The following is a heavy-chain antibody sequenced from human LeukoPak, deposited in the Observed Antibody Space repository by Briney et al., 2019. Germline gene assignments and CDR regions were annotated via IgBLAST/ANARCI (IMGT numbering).Heavy chain of an antibody. J-gene: IGHJ4*02. D-gene: IGHD3-22*01. CDR3: AKVPFDKSGYYYFDY. V-gene: IGHV3-23*01. Sequence: GESLRLSCVASGFAFDSYAMSWVRHGPGKGLEWVSDIRGSGVNKYYADSVKGRFTISRDNSKNTLYLQMNSLGAEDTAVYYCAKVPFDKSGYYYFDYWGQGTLVTVSS. CDR1: GFAFDSYA. CDR2: IRGSGVNK.